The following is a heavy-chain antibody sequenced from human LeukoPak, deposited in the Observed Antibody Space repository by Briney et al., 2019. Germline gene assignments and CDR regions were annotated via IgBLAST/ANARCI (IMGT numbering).Heavy chain of an antibody. CDR2: INPNSGGT. CDR3: ARGDVVVVASTQFDY. CDR1: GYTFTGYY. J-gene: IGHJ4*02. V-gene: IGHV1-2*06. Sequence: ASVKVSCKASGYTFTGYYMHWVRQAHGQGLEWMGRINPNSGGTNYAQKFQGRVTMTRDTSISTAYMELSRLRSDDTAVYYCARGDVVVVASTQFDYWGQGTLVTVSS. D-gene: IGHD2-15*01.